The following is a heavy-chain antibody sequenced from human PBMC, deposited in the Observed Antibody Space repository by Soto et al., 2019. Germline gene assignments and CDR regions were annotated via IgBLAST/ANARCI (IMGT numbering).Heavy chain of an antibody. Sequence: SVGSLRLSCAASGFTFSSYAMSWVRQAPGKGLEWVSAISGSGGSTYYADSVKGRFTISRDNSKNTLYLQMNSLRAEDTAVYYCAKDNEVVEGYYYYGMDVWGQGTTVTVSS. D-gene: IGHD2-15*01. V-gene: IGHV3-23*01. CDR3: AKDNEVVEGYYYYGMDV. CDR2: ISGSGGST. CDR1: GFTFSSYA. J-gene: IGHJ6*02.